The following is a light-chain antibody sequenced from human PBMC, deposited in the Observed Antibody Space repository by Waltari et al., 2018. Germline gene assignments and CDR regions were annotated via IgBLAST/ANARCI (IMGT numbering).Light chain of an antibody. V-gene: IGKV3-20*01. CDR1: QSVSHSN. J-gene: IGKJ4*01. CDR3: QQYAGSPIT. CDR2: GAS. Sequence: EIVLTQSPGTLSLSPGERATLSCRASQSVSHSNLAWYQQKGGQAPRLLIYGASSRATGIPYRFSGSGSGTDFTLTISRLEPEDFGVYYCQQYAGSPITFGGGTKVEI.